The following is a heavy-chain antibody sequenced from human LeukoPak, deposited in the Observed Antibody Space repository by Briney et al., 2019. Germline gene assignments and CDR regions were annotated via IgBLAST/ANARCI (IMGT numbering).Heavy chain of an antibody. J-gene: IGHJ4*02. CDR1: GDSISTGRYY. CDR3: ARMTTTGTTPFDY. D-gene: IGHD1-1*01. CDR2: ISFSGST. V-gene: IGHV4-61*02. Sequence: SETLSLTCTVSGDSISTGRYYWTWIRQPAGKGLEWIGRISFSGSTNYNPSLKSRVSVSMDTSKNQFSLNLSSVTAADTAVYYCARMTTTGTTPFDYWGQGALVTVSS.